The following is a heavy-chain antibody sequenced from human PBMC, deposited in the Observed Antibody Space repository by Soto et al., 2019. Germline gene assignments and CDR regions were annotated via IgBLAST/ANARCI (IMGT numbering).Heavy chain of an antibody. Sequence: QLQLQESGPGLVKPSETLSLTCTVSGDSVSSGGNYWGWIRQPPGKGLQWIGSIYYSGTTYYNPSLKSRVTISVDTSMNQFSLKLSSVTASDTAVYYCVRGIYEHDYWGQGTLVTVSS. CDR2: IYYSGTT. V-gene: IGHV4-39*01. J-gene: IGHJ4*02. CDR3: VRGIYEHDY. D-gene: IGHD5-12*01. CDR1: GDSVSSGGNY.